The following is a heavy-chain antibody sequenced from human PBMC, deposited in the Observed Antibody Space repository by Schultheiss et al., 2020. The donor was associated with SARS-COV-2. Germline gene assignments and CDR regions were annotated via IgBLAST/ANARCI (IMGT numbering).Heavy chain of an antibody. J-gene: IGHJ2*01. CDR1: GFTFSSYS. CDR3: ARGNGGDGYSGYWYFDL. CDR2: ISSRSSYI. V-gene: IGHV3-21*01. D-gene: IGHD5-24*01. Sequence: GGSLRLSCAASGFTFSSYSMNWVRQAPGKGLEWVSSISSRSSYIYYADSVKGRFTISRDNAKNSLYLQMNSLRAEDTAVYYCARGNGGDGYSGYWYFDLWGRGTLGTVSS.